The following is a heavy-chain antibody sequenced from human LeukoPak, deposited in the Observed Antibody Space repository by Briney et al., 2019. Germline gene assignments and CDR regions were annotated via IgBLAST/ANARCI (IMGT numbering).Heavy chain of an antibody. Sequence: SVKVSCKASGYTFTSYGISWVRQAPGQGLEWMGGIIPIFGTANYAQKFQGRVTITADESTSTAYMELSSLRSEDTAVYYCAREQLEYYFDYWGQGTLVTVSS. V-gene: IGHV1-69*13. CDR2: IIPIFGTA. J-gene: IGHJ4*02. CDR3: AREQLEYYFDY. CDR1: GYTFTSYG. D-gene: IGHD6-6*01.